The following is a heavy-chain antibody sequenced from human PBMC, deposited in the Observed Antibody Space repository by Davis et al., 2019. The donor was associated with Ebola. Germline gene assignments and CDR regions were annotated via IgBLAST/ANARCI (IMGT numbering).Heavy chain of an antibody. J-gene: IGHJ3*02. V-gene: IGHV1-2*04. CDR1: GYTFTGYY. CDR3: AREDGRDGYNPRVAFDI. CDR2: INPNSGGT. D-gene: IGHD5-24*01. Sequence: ASVKVSCKASGYTFTGYYMHWVRQAPGQGLEWMGWINPNSGGTNYAQKFQGWVTMTRDTSISTAYMELSRLRSDDTAVYYCAREDGRDGYNPRVAFDIWGQGTMVTVSS.